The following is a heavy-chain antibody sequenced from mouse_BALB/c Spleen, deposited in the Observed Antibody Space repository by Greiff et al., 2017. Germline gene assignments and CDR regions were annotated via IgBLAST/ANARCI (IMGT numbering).Heavy chain of an antibody. V-gene: IGHV2-9*02. CDR2: IWAGGST. Sequence: VKLVESGPGLVAPSQSLSITCTVSGFSLTSYGVHWVRQPPGKGLEWLGVIWAGGSTNYNSALMSRLSISKDNSKSQVFLKMNSLQTDDTAMYYCARAYDYDWFAYWGQGTLVTVSA. J-gene: IGHJ3*01. D-gene: IGHD2-4*01. CDR1: GFSLTSYG. CDR3: ARAYDYDWFAY.